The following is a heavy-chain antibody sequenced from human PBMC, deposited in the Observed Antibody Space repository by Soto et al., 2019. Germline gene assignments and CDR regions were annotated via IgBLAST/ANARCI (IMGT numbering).Heavy chain of an antibody. CDR1: GGGFYSYA. CDR3: ARVGDFWSGPYAFDS. J-gene: IGHJ3*02. CDR2: IIPIFGTP. V-gene: IGHV1-69*13. D-gene: IGHD3-3*01. Sequence: ASLKVSWNSCGGGFYSYALICVRPAPGQGLEWMGGIIPIFGTPNHAQKFQGRVMITADESTSTAYMELSSLRSEDTAVYYCARVGDFWSGPYAFDSWGRGKMVT.